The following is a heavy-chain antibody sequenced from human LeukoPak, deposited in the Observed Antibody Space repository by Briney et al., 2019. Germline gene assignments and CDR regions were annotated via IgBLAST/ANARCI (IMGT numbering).Heavy chain of an antibody. Sequence: SETLSLTCTVSGYSISSGYYWGWIRQPPGKGLEWIGSGYHIGSTYFNPSLRSRVTILIDIFKNQFSLKLTSVTAADTALYYCARELRYDNSDSGAFWGQGTVVTVSS. CDR1: GYSISSGYY. J-gene: IGHJ3*01. D-gene: IGHD3-22*01. CDR3: ARELRYDNSDSGAF. CDR2: GYHIGST. V-gene: IGHV4-38-2*02.